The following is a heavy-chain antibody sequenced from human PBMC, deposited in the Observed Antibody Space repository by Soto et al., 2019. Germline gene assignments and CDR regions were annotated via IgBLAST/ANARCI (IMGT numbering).Heavy chain of an antibody. Sequence: ASVKVSCKASGYTFTGYYMHWVRQAPGQGLEWMGWINPNSGGTNYAQKFQGRVTMTRDTSISTAYMELSRLRSDDTAVYYCAKKLYYYYGMDFWGQGTTVTVSS. CDR1: GYTFTGYY. CDR3: AKKLYYYYGMDF. CDR2: INPNSGGT. J-gene: IGHJ6*02. V-gene: IGHV1-2*02.